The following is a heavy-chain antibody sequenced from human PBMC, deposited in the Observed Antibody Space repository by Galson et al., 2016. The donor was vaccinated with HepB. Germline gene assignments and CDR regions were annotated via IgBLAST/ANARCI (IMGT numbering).Heavy chain of an antibody. CDR2: ITYDEGNK. V-gene: IGHV3-30*03. CDR1: GFTFSSYG. Sequence: SLRLSCAASGFTFSSYGMHWVRQAPGKGLEWVAVITYDEGNKYYADSVKGRFTISRDISKNTLYLHMSSLRAEDTAVYYCARDRRHSPTGEFVAMMYYYYGMDVWGQGTTVTVSS. CDR3: ARDRRHSPTGEFVAMMYYYYGMDV. D-gene: IGHD2-8*02. J-gene: IGHJ6*02.